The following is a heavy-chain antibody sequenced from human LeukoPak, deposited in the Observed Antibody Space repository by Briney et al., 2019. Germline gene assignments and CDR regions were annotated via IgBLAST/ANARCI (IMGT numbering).Heavy chain of an antibody. CDR2: ISGSGGST. CDR3: AKGISYNFGNWGSAEFDY. Sequence: PGGSLRLSCAASAFTFSSYAMGWVRQAAGKGLGWVSAISGSGGSTYYADSVKGRFTISRDNSKNTLYLQMNSLRAEDTAVYYCAKGISYNFGNWGSAEFDYWGQGTQVTVSS. V-gene: IGHV3-23*01. CDR1: AFTFSSYA. D-gene: IGHD7-27*01. J-gene: IGHJ4*02.